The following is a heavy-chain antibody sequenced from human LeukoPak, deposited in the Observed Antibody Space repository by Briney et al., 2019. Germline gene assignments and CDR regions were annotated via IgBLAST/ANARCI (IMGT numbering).Heavy chain of an antibody. Sequence: GGSLRLSCAASGFTFSSYAMSWVRQAPGKGLEWVSAISSSGGCTYYADSVKGRFTISRDNSKNTLYLQINSLRAEDTAVYYCATQEGDSSGYYGQFDYWGQGTLVTVSS. V-gene: IGHV3-23*01. J-gene: IGHJ4*02. D-gene: IGHD3-22*01. CDR2: ISSSGGCT. CDR1: GFTFSSYA. CDR3: ATQEGDSSGYYGQFDY.